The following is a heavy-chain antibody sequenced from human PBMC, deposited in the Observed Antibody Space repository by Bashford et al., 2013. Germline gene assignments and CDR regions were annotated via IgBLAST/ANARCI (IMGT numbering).Heavy chain of an antibody. CDR2: VIPIFGTA. V-gene: IGHV1-69*01. J-gene: IGHJ6*02. CDR3: ARDFSGSSWYLDGMDV. Sequence: WXGGVIPIFGTANYAQKFQGRVIITADESTSTAYMELSSLRFEDTAVYYCARDFSGSSWYLDGMDVWGQGTTVTVSS. D-gene: IGHD6-13*01.